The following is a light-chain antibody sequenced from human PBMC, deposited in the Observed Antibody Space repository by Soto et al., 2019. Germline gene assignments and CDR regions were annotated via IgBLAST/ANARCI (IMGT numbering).Light chain of an antibody. V-gene: IGLV2-14*01. CDR1: SSDVGGYNY. J-gene: IGLJ1*01. Sequence: QSVLTQPASVSGSPGQSITISCTGTSSDVGGYNYVSWYQQHPGKAPKLMIYDVSNRPSGVSNRFSGSKSANTASLTISGLQAEDEADYYCIEHTRSSTSYVLGSGTQVTVL. CDR3: IEHTRSSTSYV. CDR2: DVS.